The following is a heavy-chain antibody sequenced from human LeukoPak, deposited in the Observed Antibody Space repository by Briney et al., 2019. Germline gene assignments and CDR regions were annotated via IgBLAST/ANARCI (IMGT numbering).Heavy chain of an antibody. CDR3: ARWEGGSYYDFDY. D-gene: IGHD1-26*01. Sequence: PSETLSLTCAVYGVSFSGYYWSWIRQPPGKGLEWIGEINHSGSTNYNPSLKSRVNISVDTSKNQFSLKLSSVTAADTAVYYCARWEGGSYYDFDYWGQGTLVSVSS. CDR1: GVSFSGYY. CDR2: INHSGST. J-gene: IGHJ4*02. V-gene: IGHV4-34*01.